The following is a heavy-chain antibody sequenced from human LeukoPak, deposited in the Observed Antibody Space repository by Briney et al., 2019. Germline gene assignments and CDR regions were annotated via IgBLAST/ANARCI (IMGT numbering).Heavy chain of an antibody. CDR3: ARESMDTPYYYYGMDV. D-gene: IGHD5-18*01. Sequence: SETLSLTCTVSGGSISSYYGSWIRQPPGKGLEWIGYIYYSGSTNYNPSLKSRVTISVDTSKNQFSLKLSSVTAADTAVYYCARESMDTPYYYYGMDVWGQGTTVTVSS. J-gene: IGHJ6*02. V-gene: IGHV4-59*12. CDR2: IYYSGST. CDR1: GGSISSYY.